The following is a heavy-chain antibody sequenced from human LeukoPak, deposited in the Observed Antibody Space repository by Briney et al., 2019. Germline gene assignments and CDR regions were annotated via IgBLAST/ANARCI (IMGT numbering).Heavy chain of an antibody. Sequence: ASVKVSCKASGYTFTSYYMHWVRQAPGQGLEWMGIINPSGGSTSYAQKFQGRVTMTRDTSTSTVYMELSGLRSEDTAVYYCARELGYCSSTSCPIPDYWGQGTLVTVSS. CDR1: GYTFTSYY. V-gene: IGHV1-46*01. CDR3: ARELGYCSSTSCPIPDY. CDR2: INPSGGST. D-gene: IGHD2-2*01. J-gene: IGHJ4*02.